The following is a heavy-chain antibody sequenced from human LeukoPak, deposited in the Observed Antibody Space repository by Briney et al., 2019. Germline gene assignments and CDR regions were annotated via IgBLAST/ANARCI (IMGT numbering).Heavy chain of an antibody. J-gene: IGHJ3*02. Sequence: SETLSLTCSVSGGSLSGYYWSWIRQPAGKGLEWIGRIYTSGSTNYSPSLQSRVTMSVDTSKNQFSLKLSSVSAADTAVYYCARDRISAVADAFDIWGQGTMVTVSS. CDR1: GGSLSGYY. CDR2: IYTSGST. CDR3: ARDRISAVADAFDI. D-gene: IGHD2/OR15-2a*01. V-gene: IGHV4-4*07.